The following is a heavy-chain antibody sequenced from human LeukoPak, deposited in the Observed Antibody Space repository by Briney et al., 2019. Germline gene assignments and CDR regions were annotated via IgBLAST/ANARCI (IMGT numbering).Heavy chain of an antibody. Sequence: GGSLRLSCAASGFTFSSYWMHWVRQAPGKGLVWVSRINTDGSSTSYADSVKGRFTISRDNDKNTLYLQMNSLRAEDTAVYYCARAGYYDFWSGPGYYFDYWGQGTLVTVSS. D-gene: IGHD3-3*01. V-gene: IGHV3-74*01. J-gene: IGHJ4*02. CDR1: GFTFSSYW. CDR3: ARAGYYDFWSGPGYYFDY. CDR2: INTDGSST.